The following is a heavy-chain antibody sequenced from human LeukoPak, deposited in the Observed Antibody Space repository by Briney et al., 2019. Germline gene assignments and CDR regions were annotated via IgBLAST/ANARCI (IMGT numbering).Heavy chain of an antibody. CDR1: GFTFSSYA. CDR2: IATDGSI. Sequence: NPGGSLRLSCAASGFTFSSYAMNWVREAPGKGLEWISFIATDGSINYADSVKGRFTLSRDSAQNSLYLHMNSLRAEDTAVYYCATSLSGWGTTHYRDVWGKGTTVTISS. CDR3: ATSLSGWGTTHYRDV. J-gene: IGHJ6*03. D-gene: IGHD6-19*01. V-gene: IGHV3-69-1*02.